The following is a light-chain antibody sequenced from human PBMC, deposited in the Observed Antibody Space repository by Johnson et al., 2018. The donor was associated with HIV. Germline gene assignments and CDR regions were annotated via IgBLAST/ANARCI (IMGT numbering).Light chain of an antibody. CDR2: DND. CDR1: SSNIGNNY. Sequence: HSVLTQPPSVSAAPGQRVTISCSGSSSNIGNNYVSWYQHLPGTAPKLLIYDNDKRPSGIPDRFSGSKSGTSATLAITGLQTGDEADYYCGTWDSSLSVYVFGTGTKVTVL. J-gene: IGLJ1*01. V-gene: IGLV1-51*01. CDR3: GTWDSSLSVYV.